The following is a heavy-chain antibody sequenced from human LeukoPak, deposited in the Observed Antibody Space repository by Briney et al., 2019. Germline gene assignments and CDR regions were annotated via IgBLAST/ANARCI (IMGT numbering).Heavy chain of an antibody. CDR2: FYYSGST. Sequence: KPSETLSLTCTVSGGSISSDYWSWIRQPPGKGLEWIGYFYYSGSTNYNPSLKSRVSISGDTSKNQFSLRLSSVTTVDTAVHYCARATYPYYYMDVWGKGTTVTVSS. J-gene: IGHJ6*03. V-gene: IGHV4-59*01. CDR1: GGSISSDY. CDR3: ARATYPYYYMDV.